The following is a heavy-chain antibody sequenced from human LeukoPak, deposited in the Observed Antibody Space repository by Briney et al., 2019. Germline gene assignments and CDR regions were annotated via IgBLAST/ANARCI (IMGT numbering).Heavy chain of an antibody. V-gene: IGHV4-34*01. CDR1: GESFSGYY. D-gene: IGHD3-3*01. Sequence: SETLSLTCAVYGESFSGYYWSWIRQPPGKGLEWIGEINHSGSTNYNPSLKSRVTISVDTSKNQFSLKLSSVTAADTAVYYCARAPNFWSGYPYYYYYYMDVWGKGTTVTVSS. CDR2: INHSGST. CDR3: ARAPNFWSGYPYYYYYYMDV. J-gene: IGHJ6*03.